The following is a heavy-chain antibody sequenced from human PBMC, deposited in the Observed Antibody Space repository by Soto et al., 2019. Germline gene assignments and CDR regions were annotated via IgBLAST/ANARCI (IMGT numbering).Heavy chain of an antibody. D-gene: IGHD4-17*01. CDR1: GFTFSNYA. CDR3: ARDPYTSTTVTILDD. Sequence: EVQLVESGGGLVQPGGSLRLSCAASGFTFSNYAMNWVRQAPGKGLEWVSYISHKSSAIYHADSVKGRFTLSRDNAKNSLYLQMNSLRDEDTAVYDGARDPYTSTTVTILDDWGQGTLVTVSS. V-gene: IGHV3-48*02. J-gene: IGHJ4*02. CDR2: ISHKSSAI.